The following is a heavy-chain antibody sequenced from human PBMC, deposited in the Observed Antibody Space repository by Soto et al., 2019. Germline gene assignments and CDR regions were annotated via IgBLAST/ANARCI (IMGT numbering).Heavy chain of an antibody. CDR3: ARDRGSGSYYARFDY. CDR2: ISSYNGNT. V-gene: IGHV1-18*01. D-gene: IGHD1-26*01. CDR1: GYTFTTYG. Sequence: ASVKVSCKASGYTFTTYGISWVRQAPGQGLEWMGWISSYNGNTNYTQKLQDRVTMTTDTSTNIAYMELRSLRSDDTAVFYCARDRGSGSYYARFDYWGQGTLVTVSS. J-gene: IGHJ4*02.